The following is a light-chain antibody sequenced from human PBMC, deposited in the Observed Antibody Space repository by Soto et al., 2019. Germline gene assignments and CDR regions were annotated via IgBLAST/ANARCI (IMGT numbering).Light chain of an antibody. CDR3: QQFGNSPLT. V-gene: IGKV3-20*01. CDR1: QTVTTTS. J-gene: IGKJ3*01. Sequence: EIVLTQSPGTLSLSPGERATLSCRASQTVTTTSLTWYQHRPGQAPRLLIYAASSRATGIPDRFSGSGSGTDFTLTISRLEAEDFAVYYCQQFGNSPLTFGPGTKVDIK. CDR2: AAS.